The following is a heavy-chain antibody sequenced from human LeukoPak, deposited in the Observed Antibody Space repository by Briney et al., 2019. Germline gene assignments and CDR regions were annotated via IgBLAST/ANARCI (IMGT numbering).Heavy chain of an antibody. D-gene: IGHD1-26*01. V-gene: IGHV3-48*03. J-gene: IGHJ6*03. CDR2: SSSSGRTI. CDR3: ARDPYSGSYGPYYYYYMDV. Sequence: GGSLRLSCAASGFTFSSYEMNWVRQAPGKGLEWVSYSSSSGRTIYYADSVKGRFTVSRDNAKNSLYLQMNSLRAEDTAVYYCARDPYSGSYGPYYYYYMDVWGKGTTVTISS. CDR1: GFTFSSYE.